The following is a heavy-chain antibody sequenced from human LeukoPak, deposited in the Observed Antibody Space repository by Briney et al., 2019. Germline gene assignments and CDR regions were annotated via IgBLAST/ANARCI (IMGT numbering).Heavy chain of an antibody. J-gene: IGHJ4*02. Sequence: GASVKVSCEASGYTFTNYDINWVRQATGQGLEWMGWISAYNGNTNYAQKLQGRVTMTTDTSTSTAYMELRSLRSDDTAVYYCARHAQFPGIAAAAGVNDYWGQGTLVTVSS. CDR2: ISAYNGNT. V-gene: IGHV1-18*01. CDR3: ARHAQFPGIAAAAGVNDY. D-gene: IGHD6-13*01. CDR1: GYTFTNYD.